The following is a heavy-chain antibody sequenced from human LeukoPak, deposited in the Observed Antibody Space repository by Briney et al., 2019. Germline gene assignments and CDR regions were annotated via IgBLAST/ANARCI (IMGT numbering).Heavy chain of an antibody. CDR3: VREAGLAYDI. CDR2: ISSGSSHI. CDR1: GFTVSSNY. J-gene: IGHJ3*02. V-gene: IGHV3-21*06. Sequence: GGSLRLSCAVSGFTVSSNYMSWVRQAPGKGLEWVSTISSGSSHIYYADSVKGRFTLSRDNAKNSLYLQMNSLRAEDTAVYYCVREAGLAYDIWGHGTMVTVSS. D-gene: IGHD3-10*01.